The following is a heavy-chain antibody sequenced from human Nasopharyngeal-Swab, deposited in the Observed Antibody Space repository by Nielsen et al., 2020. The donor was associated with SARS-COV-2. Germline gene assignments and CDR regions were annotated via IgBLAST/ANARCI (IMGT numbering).Heavy chain of an antibody. CDR1: GFTFSRDW. CDR3: ARGASDWRGIDY. Sequence: GESLKISCAASGFTFSRDWMHWVRQPPGKGLVGVSRISPDGRGTSFADSVKGRFTISRDNAKNTSYLQMNSLRVEDTAVYFCARGASDWRGIDYWGQGTPVTVSS. CDR2: ISPDGRGT. D-gene: IGHD6-19*01. V-gene: IGHV3-74*01. J-gene: IGHJ4*02.